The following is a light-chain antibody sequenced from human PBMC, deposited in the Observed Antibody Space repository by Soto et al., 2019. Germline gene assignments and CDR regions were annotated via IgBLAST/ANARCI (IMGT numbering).Light chain of an antibody. V-gene: IGKV3D-15*01. CDR1: QSVRSD. J-gene: IGKJ1*01. Sequence: EIVLTQSPGTLSLSPGERATLSCRASQSVRSDYLAWYQQKPGQAPRLHIYGASTRATGIPDRFTGSGSGTEFTLTISSLQSEDFAVYYCQQYNNWWTFGQGTKVDIK. CDR3: QQYNNWWT. CDR2: GAS.